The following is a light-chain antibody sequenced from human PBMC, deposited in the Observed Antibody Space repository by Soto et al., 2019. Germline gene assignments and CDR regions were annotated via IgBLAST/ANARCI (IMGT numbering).Light chain of an antibody. Sequence: EIVLMQSPATLSVSPGERATLSCRARQSVNTNLAWYQQKPGQAPRLLIYGTSTRATGIPARFSGSGSGTEFTLTISSLQSEDFAIYYCQQYNNWPPMYTFGQGTKLEI. V-gene: IGKV3-15*01. J-gene: IGKJ2*01. CDR2: GTS. CDR3: QQYNNWPPMYT. CDR1: QSVNTN.